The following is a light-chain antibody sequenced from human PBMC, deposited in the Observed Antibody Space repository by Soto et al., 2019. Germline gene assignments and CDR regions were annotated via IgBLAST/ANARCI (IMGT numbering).Light chain of an antibody. V-gene: IGKV3D-11*02. CDR2: GAS. J-gene: IGKJ5*01. CDR1: QSVSSN. Sequence: EIVLTQSPATLSVSPGERATLSCRASQSVSSNLAWYQQKPGQAPRLLIYGASTRATGIPARFSGSGPGTDFTLTISSLEPEDFAVYYCQQRSNWPITFGQGTRLENK. CDR3: QQRSNWPIT.